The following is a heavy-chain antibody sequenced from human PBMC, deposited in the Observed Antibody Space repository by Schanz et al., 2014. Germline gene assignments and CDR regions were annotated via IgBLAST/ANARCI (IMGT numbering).Heavy chain of an antibody. Sequence: QVQLQESGPGLVKPSQTLSLTCTVSGGSISSATYYWSWIRQPPGKGLEWIGEIYHTGSTNYNPSLKGRVPITVDTSKTHSSLELSSVTAADTAVYYCARGNNFDDGDACVNYYYYYMDVWGKGTTVTVSS. V-gene: IGHV4-39*02. CDR1: GGSISSATYY. CDR2: IYHTGST. D-gene: IGHD4-17*01. J-gene: IGHJ6*03. CDR3: ARGNNFDDGDACVNYYYYYMDV.